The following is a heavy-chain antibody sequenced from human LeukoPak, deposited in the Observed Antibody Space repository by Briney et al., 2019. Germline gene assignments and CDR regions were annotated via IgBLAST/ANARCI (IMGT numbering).Heavy chain of an antibody. J-gene: IGHJ4*02. CDR3: AREGNSGYYPY. D-gene: IGHD3-22*01. Sequence: SETLSLTCTVSGGSVSSGSYYWSWIRQPPGKGLEWIGYIYYSGSTNYNPSLKSRVTISVDTSKNQFSLKLSSVTAADTAVYYCAREGNSGYYPYWGQGILVTVSS. V-gene: IGHV4-61*01. CDR2: IYYSGST. CDR1: GGSVSSGSYY.